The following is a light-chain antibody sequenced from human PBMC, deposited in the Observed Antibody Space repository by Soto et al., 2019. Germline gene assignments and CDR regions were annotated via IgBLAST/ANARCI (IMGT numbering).Light chain of an antibody. Sequence: EIVMTQSPATLSVSPGGGATLSCRASQSVSSNLAWHQQKPGQAPRILMYDASTRATGISARFSGSGSGTEFTLTISSLQSEDFAVYYCQQYHNWPITFGQGTRLEIK. J-gene: IGKJ5*01. CDR3: QQYHNWPIT. V-gene: IGKV3-15*01. CDR1: QSVSSN. CDR2: DAS.